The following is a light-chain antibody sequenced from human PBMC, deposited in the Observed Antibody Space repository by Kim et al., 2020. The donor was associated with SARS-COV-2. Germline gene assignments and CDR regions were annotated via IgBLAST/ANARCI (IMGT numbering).Light chain of an antibody. J-gene: IGLJ3*02. V-gene: IGLV2-14*03. CDR2: DVS. Sequence: QSALTQPASVSGSPGQSITISCTGTSSDVGGYNYVSWYQQHPGIAPKLMIYDVSYRPSGISNRFSGSKSGNTASLTISGLQADDEADYYCGSYTSSSTWVFGGGTKLTVL. CDR1: SSDVGGYNY. CDR3: GSYTSSSTWV.